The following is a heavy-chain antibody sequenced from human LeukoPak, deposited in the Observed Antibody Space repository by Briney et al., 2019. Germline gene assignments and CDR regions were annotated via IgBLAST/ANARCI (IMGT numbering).Heavy chain of an antibody. Sequence: ASETLSLTCTVSGGSISTGSHSWSWIRQPAGKGLEWIGRIFVSENTNYNPSLNSRITISVDTSKNQFSLKLNSVTAADTAVYYCARASTPQKDYGGNSDYWGQGTLVTVSS. V-gene: IGHV4-61*02. J-gene: IGHJ4*02. CDR2: IFVSENT. D-gene: IGHD4-23*01. CDR1: GGSISTGSHS. CDR3: ARASTPQKDYGGNSDY.